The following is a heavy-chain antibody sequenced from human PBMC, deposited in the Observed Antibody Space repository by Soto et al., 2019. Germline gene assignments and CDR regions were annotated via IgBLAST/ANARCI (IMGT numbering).Heavy chain of an antibody. CDR3: TRLTIFGVGPCDP. Sequence: EVQLVESGGDLVQPGGSLKLSCAASGLTFSGSAMHWVRQASGKGLEWVGRIRSKANNYATTYAASVKGRFTISRDDSKNTAYLQMNSLKTEDTAVYYCTRLTIFGVGPCDPWGQGTLVTVSS. D-gene: IGHD3-3*01. CDR2: IRSKANNYAT. V-gene: IGHV3-73*02. CDR1: GLTFSGSA. J-gene: IGHJ5*02.